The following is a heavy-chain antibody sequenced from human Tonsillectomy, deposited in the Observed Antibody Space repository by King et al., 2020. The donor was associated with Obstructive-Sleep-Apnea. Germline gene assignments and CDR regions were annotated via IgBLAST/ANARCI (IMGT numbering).Heavy chain of an antibody. CDR1: GFTFSSYS. V-gene: IGHV3-48*04. CDR3: ARDPIIVVVSAAIGPYGMDV. J-gene: IGHJ6*02. Sequence: VQLVESGGGLVQPGGSLRLSCAASGFTFSSYSMNWVRQAPGKGLEWVSYIGRSNSTIYYADSVKGRFTISRDNAKKSLYLQMNSLRAEDTAVYYCARDPIIVVVSAAIGPYGMDVWGQGTTVTVSS. D-gene: IGHD2-2*01. CDR2: IGRSNSTI.